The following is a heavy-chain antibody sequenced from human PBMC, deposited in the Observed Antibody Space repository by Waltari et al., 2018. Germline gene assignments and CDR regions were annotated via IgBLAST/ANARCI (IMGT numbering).Heavy chain of an antibody. CDR3: ASFGDYGDYDAFDI. D-gene: IGHD4-17*01. V-gene: IGHV4-34*01. J-gene: IGHJ3*02. Sequence: QVQLQQWGAGLLKPSETLSLTCAVYGGSFSGYYWSWIRQPPGKGLEWIGEINHSGSTNYNPSLKSRVTISVDTSKNQFSLKLSSVTAADTAVYYCASFGDYGDYDAFDIWGQGTMVTVSS. CDR1: GGSFSGYY. CDR2: INHSGST.